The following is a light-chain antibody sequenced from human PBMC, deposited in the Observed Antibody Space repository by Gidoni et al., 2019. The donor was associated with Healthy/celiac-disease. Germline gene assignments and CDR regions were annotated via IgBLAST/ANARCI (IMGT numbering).Light chain of an antibody. CDR3: QQRSNWLT. J-gene: IGKJ4*01. CDR1: QSVSSY. CDR2: DAY. V-gene: IGKV3-11*01. Sequence: EIVSTQSPATLSLSPGERATLSCRASQSVSSYLAWYQQKPGQAPRLLIYDAYNRATGIPARFSGSGSGTDVTLTISSLEPEDFAVYYCQQRSNWLTFGGGTKVEIK.